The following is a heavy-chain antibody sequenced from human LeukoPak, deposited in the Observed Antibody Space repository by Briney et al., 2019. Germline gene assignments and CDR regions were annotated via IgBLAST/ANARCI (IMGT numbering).Heavy chain of an antibody. D-gene: IGHD6-19*01. CDR2: IRYDGSNK. CDR1: GFTFSSYG. V-gene: IGHV3-30*02. CDR3: AKERPGIAVDPHPNFDY. J-gene: IGHJ4*02. Sequence: QPGGSLRLSCAASGFTFSSYGMHWARQAPGKGLEWVAFIRYDGSNKYYADSVKGRFTISRDNSKNTLYLQMNSLRAEDTAVYYCAKERPGIAVDPHPNFDYWGQGTLVTVSS.